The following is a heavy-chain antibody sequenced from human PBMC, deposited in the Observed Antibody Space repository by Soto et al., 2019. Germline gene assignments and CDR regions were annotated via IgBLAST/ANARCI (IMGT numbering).Heavy chain of an antibody. Sequence: QVHQVQSGAEVKKPGASVKVSCKGSGYGFTTYGITWVRQAPGQGLEWMAWISAHNGNTDYAQNLQGRVTVTRDTSTSTAYMEMRSLRSDDTAVYYCARGTYGDYWGQGALVTVSS. D-gene: IGHD4-17*01. CDR1: GYGFTTYG. V-gene: IGHV1-18*01. CDR2: ISAHNGNT. CDR3: ARGTYGDY. J-gene: IGHJ4*02.